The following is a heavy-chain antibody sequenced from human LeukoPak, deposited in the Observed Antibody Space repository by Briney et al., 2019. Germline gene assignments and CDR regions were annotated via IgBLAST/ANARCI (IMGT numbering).Heavy chain of an antibody. J-gene: IGHJ4*02. D-gene: IGHD1-26*01. CDR1: GFTFTHAW. CDR3: TTDLIPNSGSYYVENED. V-gene: IGHV3-15*01. Sequence: PGGSVRLFCAASGFTFTHAWMSWVRQASGKGLQWVGRIKSITDGGTRDNAAPVKGRFTMSRDDSKNTRYLQMNSLKTEDTAVYYCTTDLIPNSGSYYVENEDWGQGTLVTVSS. CDR2: IKSITDGGTR.